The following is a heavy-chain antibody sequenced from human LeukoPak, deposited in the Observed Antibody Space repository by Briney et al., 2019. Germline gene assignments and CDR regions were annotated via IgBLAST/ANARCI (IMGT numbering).Heavy chain of an antibody. CDR3: AGRYCRSASCPANFDF. V-gene: IGHV3-21*04. CDR2: ISSSSSYI. J-gene: IGHJ4*02. CDR1: GFTFSSYS. D-gene: IGHD2-2*01. Sequence: PGGSLRLSCAASGFTFSSYSMNWVRQAPGKGLEWVSSISSSSSYIYYADSVRGRFTISRDNAKNSLYLQMNTLRAEDTAVYYCAGRYCRSASCPANFDFWGQGTLVTVSS.